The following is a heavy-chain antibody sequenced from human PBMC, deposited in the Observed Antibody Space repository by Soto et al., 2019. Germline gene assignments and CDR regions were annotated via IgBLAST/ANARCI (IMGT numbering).Heavy chain of an antibody. J-gene: IGHJ4*02. Sequence: SETLSLTCAVYGGSFSGYYWSWIRQPPGKGLEWIGEINHSGSTNYNPSLKSRVTISVDTSKNQFSLKLSSVTAADTAVYYCARLVLHDYDNSGFWVYWGQGAPVTVSS. V-gene: IGHV4-34*01. CDR3: ARLVLHDYDNSGFWVY. D-gene: IGHD3-22*01. CDR2: INHSGST. CDR1: GGSFSGYY.